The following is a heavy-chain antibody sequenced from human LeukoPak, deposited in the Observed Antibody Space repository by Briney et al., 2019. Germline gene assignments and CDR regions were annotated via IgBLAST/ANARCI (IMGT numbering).Heavy chain of an antibody. J-gene: IGHJ4*02. CDR3: ATGGSGSYYFDY. CDR1: GFTFSSSA. V-gene: IGHV3-23*01. D-gene: IGHD1-26*01. CDR2: ISASGGST. Sequence: GGSLRLSCAASGFTFSSSAMSWVRQVPGKGLEWVSGISASGGSTYYADSVRGRFTISRDNSKNTLYVQMNSLRDEDTAVYYCATGGSGSYYFDYWGQGILVTVSS.